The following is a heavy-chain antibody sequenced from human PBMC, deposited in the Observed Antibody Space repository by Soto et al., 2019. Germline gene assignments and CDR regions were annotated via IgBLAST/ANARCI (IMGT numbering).Heavy chain of an antibody. V-gene: IGHV1-69*02. CDR1: GGTFSSYT. CDR3: ARAGISAPPLNY. Sequence: QVQLVRSGAEVKKPGSSVKVSCKASGGTFSSYTISWVRQAPGQGLEWMGRIIPILGIANYAQKFQGRVTITADKSTSTAYMELSSLRSEDTAVYYCARAGISAPPLNYWGQGTLVTVSS. CDR2: IIPILGIA. J-gene: IGHJ4*02.